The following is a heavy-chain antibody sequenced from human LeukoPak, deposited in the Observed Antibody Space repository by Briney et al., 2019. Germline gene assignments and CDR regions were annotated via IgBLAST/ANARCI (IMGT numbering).Heavy chain of an antibody. D-gene: IGHD6-13*01. CDR2: IKEDETAK. J-gene: IGHJ3*02. CDR1: GFIFSSYW. V-gene: IGHV3-7*01. CDR3: ARALEAGIFDI. Sequence: PGGSLRLSCAASGFIFSSYWMAWVRQAPGKGLEWVANIKEDETAKYYVGSVRGRFTSSRDNAKNSLYLQMNSLRAEDTAVYYCARALEAGIFDIWGQGTLVTVSS.